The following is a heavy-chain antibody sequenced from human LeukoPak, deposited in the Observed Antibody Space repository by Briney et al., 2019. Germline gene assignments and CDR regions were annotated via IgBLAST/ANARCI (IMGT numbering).Heavy chain of an antibody. CDR3: ARASSIAARSFDY. CDR1: GYTFTGYY. J-gene: IGHJ4*02. CDR2: INPNSGGT. D-gene: IGHD6-6*01. V-gene: IGHV1-2*02. Sequence: ASVKVSCKASGYTFTGYYMHWVRQAPGQGLEWMGWINPNSGGTNYAQKFQGRVTMTRDTSISTAYMELSRLRSDDTAVYYCARASSIAARSFDYWGQGTLVIVSS.